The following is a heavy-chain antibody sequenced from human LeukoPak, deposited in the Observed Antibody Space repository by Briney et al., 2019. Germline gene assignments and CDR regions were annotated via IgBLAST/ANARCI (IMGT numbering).Heavy chain of an antibody. V-gene: IGHV3-74*01. J-gene: IGHJ5*02. CDR2: ISGDGTAR. CDR3: VRGRGSYGWFDP. CDR1: GFTSSSYW. Sequence: GGSLRLSCAASGFTSSSYWMHWVRQVPGKGLVWVSRISGDGTARNYADSVKGRFTISRDDAKNMVDLQMNSLRGEDTAVYYCVRGRGSYGWFDPWGQGTLVTVSS. D-gene: IGHD3-10*01.